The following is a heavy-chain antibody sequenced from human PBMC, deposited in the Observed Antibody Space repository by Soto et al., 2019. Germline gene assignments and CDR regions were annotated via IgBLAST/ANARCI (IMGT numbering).Heavy chain of an antibody. V-gene: IGHV1-45*02. D-gene: IGHD3-10*01. Sequence: SVKVSCKGSGNTFTYVYLHWVRQAPGQALEWMGWITPFNGNTKYAQKFQDRVTFTGDTSLNTAYMELSSLRSDDTAVYYCARVRVIRGVIPSHFGLWGQGTQVTVSS. CDR1: GNTFTYVY. J-gene: IGHJ4*02. CDR3: ARVRVIRGVIPSHFGL. CDR2: ITPFNGNT.